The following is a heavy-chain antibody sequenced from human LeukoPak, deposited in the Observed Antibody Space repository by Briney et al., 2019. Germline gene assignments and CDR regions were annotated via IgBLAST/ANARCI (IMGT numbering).Heavy chain of an antibody. D-gene: IGHD3-22*01. CDR2: IIPIFGTA. CDR1: GGTFSSYA. J-gene: IGHJ4*02. V-gene: IGHV1-69*05. Sequence: GASVKVSCKASGGTFSSYAISWVRQAPGQGLEWMGGIIPIFGTANYAQKFQGRVTITTDESTSTAYVELSSLRSEDTAVYYCARERYYYDSCFDYWGQGTLVTVSS. CDR3: ARERYYYDSCFDY.